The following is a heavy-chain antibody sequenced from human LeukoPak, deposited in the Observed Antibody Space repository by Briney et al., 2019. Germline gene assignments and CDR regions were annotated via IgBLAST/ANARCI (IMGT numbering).Heavy chain of an antibody. CDR3: ARGCSYGDYGDWFDP. CDR2: IWYDGSNK. J-gene: IGHJ5*02. D-gene: IGHD4-17*01. V-gene: IGHV3-33*01. Sequence: GGSLRLSCAASGFTFSSYGMHWVRQAPGKGLEWVAVIWYDGSNKYYADSVKGRFTISRDNSKNTLYLQMNSLRAEDTAVYYCARGCSYGDYGDWFDPWGQGTLVTVSS. CDR1: GFTFSSYG.